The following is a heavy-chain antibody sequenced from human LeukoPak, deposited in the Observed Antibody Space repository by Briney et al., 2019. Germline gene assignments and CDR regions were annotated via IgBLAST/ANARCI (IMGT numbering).Heavy chain of an antibody. CDR1: GFSISTGYS. Sequence: PSETLSLTCSVSGFSISTGYSWGWIRQPPGKGLEWIATIYHHGNTYSNPSLMSRAFISLDTSKNQFSLRLTSVTAADTAMYYCAREVESWFGDLLSHFDSWGQGTQVTVSS. CDR2: IYHHGNT. V-gene: IGHV4-38-2*02. J-gene: IGHJ4*02. CDR3: AREVESWFGDLLSHFDS. D-gene: IGHD3-10*01.